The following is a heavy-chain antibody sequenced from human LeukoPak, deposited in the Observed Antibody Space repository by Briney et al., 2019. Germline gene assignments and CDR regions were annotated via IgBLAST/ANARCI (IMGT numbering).Heavy chain of an antibody. D-gene: IGHD3-10*01. Sequence: SETLSLTCSVSGGSISGYYWSWIRQPPGKGLEWIGYIYYSGTTIYNPSLKSQLTISLDTSKNQFSLNLSSVTAADTAVYYCARDETHFYGSGSSNWFDPWGQGTLVTVSS. V-gene: IGHV4-59*12. CDR1: GGSISGYY. CDR3: ARDETHFYGSGSSNWFDP. J-gene: IGHJ5*02. CDR2: IYYSGTT.